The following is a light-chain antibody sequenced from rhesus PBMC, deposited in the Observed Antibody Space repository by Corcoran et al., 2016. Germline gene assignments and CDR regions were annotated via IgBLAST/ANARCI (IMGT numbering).Light chain of an antibody. J-gene: IGKJ3*01. V-gene: IGKV3S9*01. CDR2: GAS. Sequence: EIVMTQSPATLSLSPGERATLSCRASQSVSSYVAWYQQKPEQAPRLHIYGASSRATGIPDRFSGSGSGTDFTLIISSLEPEDVGVYYCQQYNNWNTFGPGTKLDIK. CDR3: QQYNNWNT. CDR1: QSVSSY.